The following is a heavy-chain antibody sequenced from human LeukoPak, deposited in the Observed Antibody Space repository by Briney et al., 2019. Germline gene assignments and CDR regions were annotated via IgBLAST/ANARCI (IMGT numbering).Heavy chain of an antibody. CDR2: IIPIFGTA. CDR3: ASYEEMATSFDY. CDR1: GGTFSSYA. V-gene: IGHV1-69*13. J-gene: IGHJ4*02. D-gene: IGHD5-24*01. Sequence: ASXKVSCKASGGTFSSYAISWVRQAPGQGLEWMGGIIPIFGTANYAQKFQGRVTITADESTSTAYMELSSLRSEDTAVYYCASYEEMATSFDYWGQGTLVTVSS.